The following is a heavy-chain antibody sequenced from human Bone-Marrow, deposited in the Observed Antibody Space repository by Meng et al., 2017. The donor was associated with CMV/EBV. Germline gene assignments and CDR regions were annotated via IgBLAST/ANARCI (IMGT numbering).Heavy chain of an antibody. CDR2: ISSSSRYI. J-gene: IGHJ6*02. CDR3: ASEGRDFWSGIRDV. Sequence: GGSLRLSCAVSGFTFSIYSMNWVRQAPGKGLEWVSSISSSSRYIYYADSVKGRFTISRDNANNSLYLQMNSLRAEDTAVYYCASEGRDFWSGIRDVWGQGTTVTVSS. V-gene: IGHV3-21*01. D-gene: IGHD3-3*01. CDR1: GFTFSIYS.